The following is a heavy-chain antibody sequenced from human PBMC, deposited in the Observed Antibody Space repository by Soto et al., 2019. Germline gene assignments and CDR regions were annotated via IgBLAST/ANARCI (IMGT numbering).Heavy chain of an antibody. Sequence: QVQLQESGPGLVKPSETLSLTCTVSGGSISSYYWSWIRQPPGKGLEWIGYIYYSGSTNYNPSLKSRVTISVDTSKNQFSLKLSSVTAADTAVYYCARDTWDFWSGIEDYYGMDVWGQGTTVTVSS. J-gene: IGHJ6*02. D-gene: IGHD3-3*01. CDR3: ARDTWDFWSGIEDYYGMDV. CDR1: GGSISSYY. CDR2: IYYSGST. V-gene: IGHV4-59*01.